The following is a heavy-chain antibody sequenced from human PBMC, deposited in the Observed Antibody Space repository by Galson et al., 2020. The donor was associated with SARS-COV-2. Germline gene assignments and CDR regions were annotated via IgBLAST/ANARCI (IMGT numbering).Heavy chain of an antibody. V-gene: IGHV4-59*13. J-gene: IGHJ4*01. CDR2: IYYGGDT. Sequence: SETLSLTCTVSGASINSYSWIWIRQPPEKGLDWIGYIYYGGDTNYNPSFTSRVTISADTSKNQFSLKLTSVTAADTAVYYCANYDSLTGYIHNWGHGTLVTVSS. CDR1: GASINSYS. CDR3: ANYDSLTGYIHN. D-gene: IGHD3-9*01.